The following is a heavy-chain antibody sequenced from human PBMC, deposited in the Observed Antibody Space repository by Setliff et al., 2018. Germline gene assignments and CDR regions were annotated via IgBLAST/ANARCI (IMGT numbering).Heavy chain of an antibody. Sequence: PSETLSLTCTVSGGSISSSSYYWGWIRQPPGKGLEWIGSIYYSGSTYYNPSLKSRVTISVDTSKNQSSLKLSSVTAADTAVYYCARDLAIFGADAFDIWGQGTMVTVSS. CDR3: ARDLAIFGADAFDI. CDR1: GGSISSSSYY. CDR2: IYYSGST. D-gene: IGHD3-3*01. V-gene: IGHV4-39*07. J-gene: IGHJ3*02.